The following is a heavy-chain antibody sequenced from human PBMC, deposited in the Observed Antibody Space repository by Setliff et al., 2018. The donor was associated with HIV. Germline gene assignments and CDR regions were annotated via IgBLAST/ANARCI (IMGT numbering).Heavy chain of an antibody. CDR1: GYTFTSYG. D-gene: IGHD3-9*01. Sequence: GASVKVSCKASGYTFTSYGISWVRQAPGQGLEWMGWISAYNGNTNYAQKLQGRVTMTTDTSTSTAYMELRSLRSDDTAVYYCARDLYILTDPSPFDYWGQGTLVTVSS. V-gene: IGHV1-18*01. CDR2: ISAYNGNT. J-gene: IGHJ4*02. CDR3: ARDLYILTDPSPFDY.